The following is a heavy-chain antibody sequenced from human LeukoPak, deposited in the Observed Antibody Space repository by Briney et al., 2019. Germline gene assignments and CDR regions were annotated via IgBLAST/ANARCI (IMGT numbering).Heavy chain of an antibody. D-gene: IGHD3-3*01. Sequence: SETLSLTCTVSGGSISSYYWSWIRQPPGKGLEWIGYINYSGSTNYNPSLKSRVTISVDTSKNQFSLKLSSVTAADTAVYYCARGDADFWSGYYARSIWFDPWGQGTLVTVSS. CDR1: GGSISSYY. J-gene: IGHJ5*02. CDR3: ARGDADFWSGYYARSIWFDP. V-gene: IGHV4-59*01. CDR2: INYSGST.